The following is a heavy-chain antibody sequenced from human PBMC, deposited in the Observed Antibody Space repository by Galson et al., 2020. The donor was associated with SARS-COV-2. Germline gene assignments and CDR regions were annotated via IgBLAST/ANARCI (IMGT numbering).Heavy chain of an antibody. D-gene: IGHD5-12*01. V-gene: IGHV3-21*01. CDR2: ISSGRDYT. J-gene: IGHJ6*02. CDR1: GFTFSSYS. CDR3: ARDRLVAAIEYDYYCYPCDV. Sequence: GGSLRLSCAASGFTFSSYSMNWVRQAPGKGLEWVPSISSGRDYTYYAASVKGRFTISIDNAKNSLYLQLNSLRAEDTAVYYCARDRLVAAIEYDYYCYPCDVWGQGTTRTVAS.